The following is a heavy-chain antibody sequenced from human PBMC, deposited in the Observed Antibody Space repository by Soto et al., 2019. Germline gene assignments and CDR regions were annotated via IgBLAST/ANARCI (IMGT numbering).Heavy chain of an antibody. D-gene: IGHD6-13*01. CDR1: GDSVSGNSAA. Sequence: SQTLSLTCAISGDSVSGNSAAWNLISQSPSRGLEWLGRTYYRSKWYNDYAVSVKSRIAINPDTSKNQFSLQLNSVTPEDTAVYYCATQHSSSWYGNAFDIWGQGTMVTVSS. CDR3: ATQHSSSWYGNAFDI. V-gene: IGHV6-1*01. CDR2: TYYRSKWYN. J-gene: IGHJ3*02.